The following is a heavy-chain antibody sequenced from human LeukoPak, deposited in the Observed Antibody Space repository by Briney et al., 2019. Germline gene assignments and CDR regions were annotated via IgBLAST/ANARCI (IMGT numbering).Heavy chain of an antibody. CDR1: GFTFSSYS. CDR2: ISSSSAYI. CDR3: ARADFSSSVDY. V-gene: IGHV3-21*01. D-gene: IGHD6-6*01. J-gene: IGHJ4*02. Sequence: PGGSLRLSCAASGFTFSSYSMNWVRQAPGKGLEWVSSISSSSAYIYYADSMKGRFTISRDNAKNSLFLQMNSLRAEDTAVYYCARADFSSSVDYWGQGTLVTVSS.